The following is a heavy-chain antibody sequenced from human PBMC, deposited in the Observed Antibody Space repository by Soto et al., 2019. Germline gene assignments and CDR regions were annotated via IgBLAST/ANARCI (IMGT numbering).Heavy chain of an antibody. CDR2: MYPNSGNT. J-gene: IGHJ4*02. Sequence: GASVKVSCKASGYTFTSYYMHWVRQAPGQGLEWMGIMYPNSGNTGYAQKFQGRVTMTRNTSISTAYMELSSLRFEDTAVYYCARGDSQYYYGSGSYNYFDYWGQGTLVTVSS. V-gene: IGHV1-8*02. D-gene: IGHD3-10*01. CDR1: GYTFTSYY. CDR3: ARGDSQYYYGSGSYNYFDY.